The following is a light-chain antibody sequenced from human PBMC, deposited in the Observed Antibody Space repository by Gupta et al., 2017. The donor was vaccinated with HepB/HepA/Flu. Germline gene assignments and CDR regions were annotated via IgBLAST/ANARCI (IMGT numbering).Light chain of an antibody. CDR3: SSYTTSTTPGV. V-gene: IGLV2-14*01. CDR2: DVS. J-gene: IGLJ3*02. CDR1: SSDVGGYNY. Sequence: QSALTQPASVSGSPRQSITISCTGTSSDVGGYNYVSWYQQHPGKAPKLIIYDVSNRPSGISNRFSGSKSGNTASLTISGLQAEDEADYYCSSYTTSTTPGVFGGGTKLTVL.